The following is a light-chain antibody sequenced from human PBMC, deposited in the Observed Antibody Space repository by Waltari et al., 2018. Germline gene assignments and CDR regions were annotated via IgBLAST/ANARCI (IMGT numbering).Light chain of an antibody. V-gene: IGKV3-11*01. CDR1: QSVSSY. Sequence: IVMTQSPATLSLSPGERATLSCRASQSVSSYLGWYQQKPGHAPRLLIYDASNRATGIPARFSGSGSGTDFTLTISSLEPEDFAVYYCQQRSNWPLTFGGGTKVEIK. CDR3: QQRSNWPLT. CDR2: DAS. J-gene: IGKJ4*01.